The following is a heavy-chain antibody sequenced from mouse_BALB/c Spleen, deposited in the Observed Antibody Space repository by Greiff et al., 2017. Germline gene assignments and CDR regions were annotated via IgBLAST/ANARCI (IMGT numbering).Heavy chain of an antibody. Sequence: EVKLQESGPELVKPGASVKMSCKASGYTFTSYVMHWVKQKPGQGLEWIGYINPYNDGTKYNEKFKGKATLTSDKSSSTAYMELSSLTSEDSAVYYCALYYGSSPDYWGQGTTLTVSS. CDR2: INPYNDGT. V-gene: IGHV1-14*01. J-gene: IGHJ2*01. CDR3: ALYYGSSPDY. CDR1: GYTFTSYV. D-gene: IGHD1-1*01.